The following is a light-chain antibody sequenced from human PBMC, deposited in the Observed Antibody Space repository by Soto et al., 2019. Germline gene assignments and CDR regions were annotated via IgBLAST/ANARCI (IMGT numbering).Light chain of an antibody. J-gene: IGKJ4*01. CDR2: GAS. V-gene: IGKV3-20*01. Sequence: EIVLTQSPGTLSLSPGERATLSCRASQSVSSNYLAWYQQKPGQAPRLLIYGASSRATGIPARFSGSGSGTHFTLPISRLEPEDFAVYYCQQYGGSPPLTFGGGTKVEIK. CDR3: QQYGGSPPLT. CDR1: QSVSSNY.